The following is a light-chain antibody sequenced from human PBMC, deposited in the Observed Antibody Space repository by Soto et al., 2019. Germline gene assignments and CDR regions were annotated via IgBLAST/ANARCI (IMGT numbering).Light chain of an antibody. CDR3: HQYDNIPWT. CDR2: DAS. V-gene: IGKV1-33*01. Sequence: DIQMTQSPSSLSASVGDRVTITCQASQDIRRSLNWYQQKSGKAPNLLIYDASKLEIGVPSRFSGSGSGALFALTISSLQPEDFATYYCHQYDNIPWTFGQGTRVEIK. J-gene: IGKJ1*01. CDR1: QDIRRS.